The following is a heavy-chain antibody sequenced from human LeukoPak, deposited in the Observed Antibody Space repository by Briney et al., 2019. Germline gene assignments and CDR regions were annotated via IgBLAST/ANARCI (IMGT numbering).Heavy chain of an antibody. CDR1: GGSISSYY. V-gene: IGHV4-4*07. CDR3: ARDKRVAVAGTYIYYYYMDV. Sequence: KPSETLSLTCTVSGGSISSYYWSWIRQPAGKGPEWIGRIYISGSGSTNYNPSLKSRVTMSVDTSKNQFSLKLSSVTAADTAVYYCARDKRVAVAGTYIYYYYMDVWGNGTTVTISS. J-gene: IGHJ6*03. CDR2: IYISGSGST. D-gene: IGHD6-19*01.